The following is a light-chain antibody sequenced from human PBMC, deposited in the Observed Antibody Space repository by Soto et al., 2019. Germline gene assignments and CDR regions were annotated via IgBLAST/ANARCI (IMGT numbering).Light chain of an antibody. CDR3: AAWDERLNGYV. CDR2: SNN. Sequence: QSVLTQPPSTSGTPGQRVTISCSGSSSNIGSNSVNWYQQLPGTAPRLLIHSNNQRPSGVPDRFSGSKSGTAASLAISGLLSEDEADYYCAAWDERLNGYVFGTGTKLTVL. J-gene: IGLJ1*01. CDR1: SSNIGSNS. V-gene: IGLV1-44*01.